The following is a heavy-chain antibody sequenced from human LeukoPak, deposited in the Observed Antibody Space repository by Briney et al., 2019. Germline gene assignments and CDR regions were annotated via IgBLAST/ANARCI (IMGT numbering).Heavy chain of an antibody. Sequence: GGSLRLSCAASGFTFSNYEMNWVRQAPGKGLEWLSYISSSGSTIYYADSVKGRFTISRDNAKNSLYLQMNSLRAEDTALYYCARVEGLLWFGELRGGYFDYWGQGTLVTVSS. CDR2: ISSSGSTI. J-gene: IGHJ4*02. CDR3: ARVEGLLWFGELRGGYFDY. CDR1: GFTFSNYE. D-gene: IGHD3-10*01. V-gene: IGHV3-48*03.